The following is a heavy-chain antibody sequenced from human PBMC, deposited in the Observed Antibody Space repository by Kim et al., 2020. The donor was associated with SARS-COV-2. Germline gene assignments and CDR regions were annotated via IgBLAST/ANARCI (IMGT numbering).Heavy chain of an antibody. CDR1: GFTFSSYD. CDR3: ARGGRYSSSWTTSNWFDP. V-gene: IGHV3-13*01. J-gene: IGHJ5*02. CDR2: IGTAGDT. Sequence: GGSLRLSCAASGFTFSSYDMHWVRQATGKGLEWVSAIGTAGDTYYPGSVKGRFTISRENAKNSLYLQMNSLRAGDTAVYYCARGGRYSSSWTTSNWFDPWGQGTLVTVSS. D-gene: IGHD6-13*01.